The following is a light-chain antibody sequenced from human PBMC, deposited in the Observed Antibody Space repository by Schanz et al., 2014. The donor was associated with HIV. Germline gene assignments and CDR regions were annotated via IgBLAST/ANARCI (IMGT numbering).Light chain of an antibody. Sequence: QSVLTQHASVTGSPGQSITISCTGTSSDVGSYDLVSWYQQHPGRAPKLMIYDVSNRPSGVSNRFSGSKSGNTASLTISGLQAEDEADYYCSSYTSSSTYVFGTGTKLTVL. CDR1: SSDVGSYDL. CDR3: SSYTSSSTYV. V-gene: IGLV2-14*03. J-gene: IGLJ1*01. CDR2: DVS.